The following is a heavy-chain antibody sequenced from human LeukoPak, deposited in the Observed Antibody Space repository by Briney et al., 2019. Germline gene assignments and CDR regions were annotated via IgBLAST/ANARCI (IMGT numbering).Heavy chain of an antibody. CDR3: ASRHYYYDSSGYLT. CDR1: GGSFSGYY. CDR2: INHSGST. V-gene: IGHV4-34*01. D-gene: IGHD3-22*01. J-gene: IGHJ5*02. Sequence: SETLSLTCAVYGGSFSGYYWSWIRQPPGKGLEWIGEINHSGSTNYNPSLKSRVTISVDTSKNQFSLKLSSVTAADTAVYYCASRHYYYDSSGYLTWGQGTLVTVSS.